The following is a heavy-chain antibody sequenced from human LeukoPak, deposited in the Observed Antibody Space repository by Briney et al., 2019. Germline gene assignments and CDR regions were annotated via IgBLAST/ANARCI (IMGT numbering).Heavy chain of an antibody. CDR1: GFTFSSYS. CDR3: ARDDYYYYYMDV. Sequence: GGSLRLSCAASGFTFSSYSINWVRQAPGKGLEWVSSISSSSSYIYYADSVKGRFTISRDNAKNSLYLQMNSLRAEDTAVYYCARDDYYYYYMDVWGKGTTVTVSS. CDR2: ISSSSSYI. V-gene: IGHV3-21*01. J-gene: IGHJ6*03.